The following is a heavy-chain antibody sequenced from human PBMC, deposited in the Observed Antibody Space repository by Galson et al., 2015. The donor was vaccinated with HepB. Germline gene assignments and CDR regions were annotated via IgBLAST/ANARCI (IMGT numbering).Heavy chain of an antibody. CDR2: INSNGGST. CDR3: AKSSSFSGANCFDY. V-gene: IGHV3-64D*06. J-gene: IGHJ4*02. Sequence: SLRLSCAASGFTFSIYSMHWVRQAPGKGLEYVSAINSNGGSTYYADSVKGRFTISRDNSKNTLYLQMSSLRAEDTAVYYCAKSSSFSGANCFDYWGQGTLVTVSS. CDR1: GFTFSIYS. D-gene: IGHD1-26*01.